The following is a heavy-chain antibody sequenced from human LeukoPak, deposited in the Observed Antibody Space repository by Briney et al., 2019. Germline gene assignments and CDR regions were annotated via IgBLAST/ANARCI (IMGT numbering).Heavy chain of an antibody. Sequence: PGGSLRLSCAASGLTFSNYEMNWVRQAPGKGLEWLSYISSSSNMIFYAESVKGRFTISRDNAKNSLYLQMNSLGAEDTAIYYCATASGGWYRYYFDSGGQGILVTVSS. V-gene: IGHV3-48*03. CDR1: GLTFSNYE. D-gene: IGHD6-13*01. CDR2: ISSSSNMI. CDR3: ATASGGWYRYYFDS. J-gene: IGHJ4*02.